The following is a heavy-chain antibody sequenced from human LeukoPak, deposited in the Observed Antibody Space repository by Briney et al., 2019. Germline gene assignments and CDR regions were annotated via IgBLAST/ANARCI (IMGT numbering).Heavy chain of an antibody. D-gene: IGHD3-22*01. J-gene: IGHJ4*02. CDR3: ARASGYYYGDLDY. CDR2: IYYSGSS. V-gene: IGHV4-39*07. Sequence: GSLRLSCAAPGFTFSSYEMDWVRQAPGKGLEWIGSIYYSGSSYYNPSLKSRLTISLDTSKNQFSLKLNSVTAADTAVYYCARASGYYYGDLDYWGQGTLVTVSS. CDR1: GFTFSSYE.